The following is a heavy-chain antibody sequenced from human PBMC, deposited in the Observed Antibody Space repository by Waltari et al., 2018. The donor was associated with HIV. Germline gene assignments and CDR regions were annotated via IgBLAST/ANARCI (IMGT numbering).Heavy chain of an antibody. CDR1: GYHFTTYW. J-gene: IGHJ6*02. CDR2: IYPVDSDT. V-gene: IGHV5-51*01. D-gene: IGHD2-2*01. Sequence: EVQLVQSGAEVKKPGESLKISCKGSGYHFTTYWIGWVRQMPGKGLEWMGIIYPVDSDTRYSPAFRGQVTISADKSMSTAYLQWSSLQASDTAIYYCARLGYCSSARCPSGYYYSYGMGVWGQGTTVTVSS. CDR3: ARLGYCSSARCPSGYYYSYGMGV.